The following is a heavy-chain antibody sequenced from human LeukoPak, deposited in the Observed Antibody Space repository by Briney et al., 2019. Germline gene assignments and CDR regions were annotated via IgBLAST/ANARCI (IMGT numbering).Heavy chain of an antibody. CDR2: IIPIFGTA. D-gene: IGHD5-18*01. CDR3: ARDLWDTAIDNWFDP. J-gene: IGHJ5*02. Sequence: ASVKVSCKASGGTFSSYAISWVRQAPGQGLEWMGWIIPIFGTANYAQKFQGRVTITTDESTSTAYMELSSLRSEDTAVYYCARDLWDTAIDNWFDPWGQGTLVTVSS. V-gene: IGHV1-69*05. CDR1: GGTFSSYA.